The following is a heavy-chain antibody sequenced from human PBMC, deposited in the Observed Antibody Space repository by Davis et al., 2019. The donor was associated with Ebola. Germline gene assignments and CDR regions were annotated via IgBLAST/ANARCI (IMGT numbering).Heavy chain of an antibody. CDR3: ARDFKAYNWNYYGMDV. J-gene: IGHJ6*02. V-gene: IGHV3-74*01. CDR2: FNSVGSIT. Sequence: HTGGSLRPSFPAPGFTSSSYWMHWVRQAPGKGLVWVSRFNSVGSITSYADSVKGRFTTSRDNAKNSLYLQMNGLRAEDTAVYYCARDFKAYNWNYYGMDVWGQGTTVTVSS. CDR1: GFTSSSYW. D-gene: IGHD1-20*01.